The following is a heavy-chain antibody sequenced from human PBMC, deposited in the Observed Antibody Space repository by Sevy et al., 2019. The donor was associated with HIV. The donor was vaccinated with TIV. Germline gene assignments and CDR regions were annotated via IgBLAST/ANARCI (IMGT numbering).Heavy chain of an antibody. CDR1: GGSFSGYY. J-gene: IGHJ6*02. CDR3: ASSVRGVLHYYYAMDV. V-gene: IGHV4-34*01. Sequence: SETLSLTCAVYGGSFSGYYWSWIRQPPGKGLEWIGEINHSGSTNYNPSLKSRVTISVDTSKNQFSLKLSSVTAADTAVYYCASSVRGVLHYYYAMDVWGQGTTVTVSS. CDR2: INHSGST. D-gene: IGHD3-10*01.